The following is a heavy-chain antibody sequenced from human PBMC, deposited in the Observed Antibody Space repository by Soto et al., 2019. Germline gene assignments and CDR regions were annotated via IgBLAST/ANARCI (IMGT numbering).Heavy chain of an antibody. J-gene: IGHJ5*02. CDR1: GGTFSSYT. D-gene: IGHD2-2*01. Sequence: ASVKVSCKASGGTFSSYTISWVRQAPGQGLEWMGRIIPILGIANYAQKFQGRVTITADKSTSTAYMELSSLRSEDTAVYYCARAIMGYCSSTSCPSRWFDPWGQGTLVTVSS. CDR2: IIPILGIA. V-gene: IGHV1-69*02. CDR3: ARAIMGYCSSTSCPSRWFDP.